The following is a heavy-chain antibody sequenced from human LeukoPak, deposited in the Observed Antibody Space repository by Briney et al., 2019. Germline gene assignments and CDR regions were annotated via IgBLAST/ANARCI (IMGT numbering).Heavy chain of an antibody. CDR3: TTQLACSSTSCHFDY. V-gene: IGHV3-15*01. CDR2: IKSKTDGGTT. Sequence: GGSLRLSCAASGFTFSNYGITWVRQAPGKGLEWVGRIKSKTDGGTTDYAAPVKGRFTISRDDSKNTLYLQMNSLKTEDTAVYYCTTQLACSSTSCHFDYWGQGTLVTVSS. D-gene: IGHD2-2*01. CDR1: GFTFSNYG. J-gene: IGHJ4*02.